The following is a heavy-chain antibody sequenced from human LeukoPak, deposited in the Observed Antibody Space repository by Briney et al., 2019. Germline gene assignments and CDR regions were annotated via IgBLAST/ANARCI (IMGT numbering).Heavy chain of an antibody. CDR1: GFTFSSYW. V-gene: IGHV3-74*01. Sequence: SGGSLRLSCAASGFTFSSYWMHWVRQAPGKGLVWVSRINSDGSSTSYADSVKGRFTISRDNAKNTLYLQMNSLRAEDTAVYYCAREGIVGAIHSRSFDYWGQGTLVTVSS. CDR3: AREGIVGAIHSRSFDY. CDR2: INSDGSST. J-gene: IGHJ4*02. D-gene: IGHD1-26*01.